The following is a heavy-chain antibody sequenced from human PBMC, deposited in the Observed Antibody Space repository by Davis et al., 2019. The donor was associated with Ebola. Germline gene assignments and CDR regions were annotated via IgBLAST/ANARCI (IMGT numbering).Heavy chain of an antibody. Sequence: GESLKISCTASGFTFGDYAMSWVRQAPGKGLEWVAVISYDGSNKYYADSVKGRFTISRDNSKNTLYLQMNSLRAEDTAVYYCARGGYSSSWPADYYYYYGMDVWGQGTTVTVSS. CDR2: ISYDGSNK. D-gene: IGHD6-13*01. J-gene: IGHJ6*02. CDR3: ARGGYSSSWPADYYYYYGMDV. CDR1: GFTFGDYA. V-gene: IGHV3-30-3*01.